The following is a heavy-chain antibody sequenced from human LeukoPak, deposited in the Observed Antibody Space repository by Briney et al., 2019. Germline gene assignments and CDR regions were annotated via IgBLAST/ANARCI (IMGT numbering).Heavy chain of an antibody. CDR2: LYSGGDT. Sequence: GSLRLSCAASRLTVSSNYMSWVRQAPGKGLEWVSVLYSGGDTYYADSVKGRFAISRDSAKNSLYLQMNNLGPDDTAVYYCARGATVAGDFDYWGQGTLVTVSS. CDR1: RLTVSSNY. V-gene: IGHV3-66*01. J-gene: IGHJ4*02. CDR3: ARGATVAGDFDY. D-gene: IGHD6-19*01.